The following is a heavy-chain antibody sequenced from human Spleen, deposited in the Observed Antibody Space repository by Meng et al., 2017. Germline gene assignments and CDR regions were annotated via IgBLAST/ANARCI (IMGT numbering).Heavy chain of an antibody. V-gene: IGHV4-34*01. Sequence: LTYSGEGMFTPSETLSLTCAVYGGSFSGYYWSGIRQHTGKGLEWIGEMNHSGSTNYNPSLPSRFPISVAPSQNQFSLTLCSVTAADTAVYYCARLIFDYGGNSGGGTFDYWGQGTLVTVSS. D-gene: IGHD4-23*01. J-gene: IGHJ4*02. CDR1: GGSFSGYY. CDR3: ARLIFDYGGNSGGGTFDY. CDR2: MNHSGST.